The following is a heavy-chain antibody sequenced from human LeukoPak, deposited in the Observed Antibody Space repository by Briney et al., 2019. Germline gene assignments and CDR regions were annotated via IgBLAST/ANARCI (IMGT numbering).Heavy chain of an antibody. J-gene: IGHJ3*02. CDR3: ARASFHDFWSGWGSFDI. D-gene: IGHD3-3*01. CDR2: ISAYNGNT. V-gene: IGHV1-18*01. Sequence: ASVKVSCKASGYTFTAYGISWVRQAPGQGLEWMGWISAYNGNTNYAQKLQGRATMTTDTSTSTAYMELRSLRSDDTAVYYCARASFHDFWSGWGSFDIWGQGTMVTVSS. CDR1: GYTFTAYG.